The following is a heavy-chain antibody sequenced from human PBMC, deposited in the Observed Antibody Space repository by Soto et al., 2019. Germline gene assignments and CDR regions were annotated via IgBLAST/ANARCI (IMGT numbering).Heavy chain of an antibody. CDR1: GGSISSGGYY. Sequence: LSLTCTVSGGSISSGGYYWSWIRQHPGKGLEWIGYIYYSGSTYYNPSLKSRVTISVDTSKNQFSLKLSSVTAADTAVYYCARNDYGDSNYFDYWGQGTLVTVSS. D-gene: IGHD4-17*01. V-gene: IGHV4-31*03. J-gene: IGHJ4*02. CDR3: ARNDYGDSNYFDY. CDR2: IYYSGST.